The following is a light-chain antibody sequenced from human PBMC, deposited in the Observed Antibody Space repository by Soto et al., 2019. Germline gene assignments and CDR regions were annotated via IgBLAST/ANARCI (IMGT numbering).Light chain of an antibody. V-gene: IGLV2-14*01. CDR2: DVS. CDR3: SSYTSSRTVV. J-gene: IGLJ3*02. Sequence: QSALTQPASVSGSPGQAITISCTGTSSDVGANNYVSWYQQHPGKAPRLMIYDVSNRPSGVSNRFSGSKSGNTASLTISGLQAEDEADYYCSSYTSSRTVVFGGGTKVTVL. CDR1: SSDVGANNY.